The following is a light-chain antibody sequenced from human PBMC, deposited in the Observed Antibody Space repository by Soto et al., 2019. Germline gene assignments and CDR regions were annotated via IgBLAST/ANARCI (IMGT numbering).Light chain of an antibody. V-gene: IGKV3-11*01. CDR1: QSVSSY. J-gene: IGKJ1*01. CDR3: YQYGSSPPT. CDR2: DAS. Sequence: EIVLTQSPATLSLSPGERATLSCRASQSVSSYLAWYQQKPGQAPRLLIYDASNRATGIPARFSGSGSGTDFTLTISSLEPEDFVVFYCYQYGSSPPTFGQGTKVEIK.